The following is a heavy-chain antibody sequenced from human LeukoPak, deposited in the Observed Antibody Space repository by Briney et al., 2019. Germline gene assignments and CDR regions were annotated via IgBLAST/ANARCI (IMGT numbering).Heavy chain of an antibody. CDR1: GYTFTSYG. Sequence: GASVKVSCKASGYTFTSYGISWVRQAPGQGLEWMGWISAYNGNTNYAQKLQGRVTMTTDTSTSTVYMELSSLRFEDTAVYYCARGSTYCSSISCPMINCDYWGRGTLVTVSS. V-gene: IGHV1-18*01. J-gene: IGHJ4*02. CDR2: ISAYNGNT. CDR3: ARGSTYCSSISCPMINCDY. D-gene: IGHD2-2*01.